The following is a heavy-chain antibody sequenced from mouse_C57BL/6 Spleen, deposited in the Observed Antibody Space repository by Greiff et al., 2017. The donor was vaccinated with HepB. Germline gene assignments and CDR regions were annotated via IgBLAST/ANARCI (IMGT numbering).Heavy chain of an antibody. V-gene: IGHV1-22*01. CDR1: GYTFTDYN. D-gene: IGHD1-1*01. Sequence: EVQGVESGPELVKPGASVKMSCKASGYTFTDYNMHWVKQSHGKSLEWIGYINPNNGGTSYNQKFKGKATLTVNKSSSTAYMELRSLTSEDSAVYYCARGDYGIPFAYWGQGTLVTVSA. CDR2: INPNNGGT. CDR3: ARGDYGIPFAY. J-gene: IGHJ3*01.